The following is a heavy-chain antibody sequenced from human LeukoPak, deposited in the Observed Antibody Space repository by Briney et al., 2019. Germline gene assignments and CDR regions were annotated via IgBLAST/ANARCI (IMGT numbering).Heavy chain of an antibody. J-gene: IGHJ4*02. CDR3: ARGTLYRGWSYYLDF. Sequence: SETLSLTRTASGYSISSGYYWGWIRQPPGKGLEWIGSIYHSGSTYYNPSLKSRVTISVDTSKNQFSLKLSSVTAADTAVYYCARGTLYRGWSYYLDFWGQGSQVTVSS. CDR2: IYHSGST. D-gene: IGHD6-19*01. V-gene: IGHV4-38-2*02. CDR1: GYSISSGYY.